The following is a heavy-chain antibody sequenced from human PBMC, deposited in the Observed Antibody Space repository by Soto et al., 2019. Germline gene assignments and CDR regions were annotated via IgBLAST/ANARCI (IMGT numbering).Heavy chain of an antibody. J-gene: IGHJ5*02. D-gene: IGHD2-2*01. CDR2: IYYSGTS. CDR1: GGSIRDDTYY. CDR3: ARLHCDSPNCVPLDP. V-gene: IGHV4-39*01. Sequence: SETLSVTCTVSGGSIRDDTYYWGWIRQPPGKGLEWIGSIYYSGTSSYNPSLKSRVTMSVDTSKKQLSLRLSSVTAADTAVYYCARLHCDSPNCVPLDPWGQGTLVTVSS.